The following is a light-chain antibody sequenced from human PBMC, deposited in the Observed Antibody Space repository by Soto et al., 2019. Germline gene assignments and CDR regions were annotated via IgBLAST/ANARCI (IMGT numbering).Light chain of an antibody. CDR1: QTVSGNY. V-gene: IGKV3-20*01. CDR3: HQYGGSRA. CDR2: GAS. J-gene: IGKJ1*01. Sequence: ESVLTQSPGTLSLSPGDGATLSCRASQTVSGNYLAWYQQKPGQAPRLLIYGASNRATGIPDRFSGSWSGTDFTLTISRLEPEDFAVYFCHQYGGSRAFGQGTKVDIK.